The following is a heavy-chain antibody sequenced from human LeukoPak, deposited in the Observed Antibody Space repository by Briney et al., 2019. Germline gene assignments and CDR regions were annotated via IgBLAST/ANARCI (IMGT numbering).Heavy chain of an antibody. CDR3: ARARYCSGGSCYYGLDV. CDR1: GDSVVSNSAA. CDR2: TYYRSKWCD. J-gene: IGHJ6*02. Sequence: SQTLSLTCVISGDSVVSNSAAWNWIRQSPSRGLEWLGRTYYRSKWCDDYAVPVKSRITINPDTSKNQFSLQLNSVTPEDTAVYYCARARYCSGGSCYYGLDVWGQGTTVTVSS. D-gene: IGHD2-15*01. V-gene: IGHV6-1*01.